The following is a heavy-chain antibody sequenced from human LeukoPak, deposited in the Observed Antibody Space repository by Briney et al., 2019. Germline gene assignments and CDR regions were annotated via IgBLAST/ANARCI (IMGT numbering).Heavy chain of an antibody. J-gene: IGHJ6*03. CDR1: GYTFTSYD. CDR2: MNPNSGNT. Sequence: ASVKVSCKASGYTFTSYDINWVRQATGQGLEWMGGMNPNSGNTGYAQKFQGRVTITRNTSISTAYMELSSLRSEDTAVYYCARGRKVPAAKGVYYYYYYMDVWGKGTTVTVSS. CDR3: ARGRKVPAAKGVYYYYYYMDV. D-gene: IGHD2-2*01. V-gene: IGHV1-8*03.